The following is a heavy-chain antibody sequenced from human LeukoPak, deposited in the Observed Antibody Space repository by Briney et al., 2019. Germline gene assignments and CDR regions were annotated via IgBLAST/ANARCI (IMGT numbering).Heavy chain of an antibody. CDR3: ARDLSGYCSGGSCYFGY. V-gene: IGHV3-30*04. D-gene: IGHD2-15*01. Sequence: QTGGSLRLSCAASGFTFSSYAMHWVRQAPGKGLEWVAVISYDGSNKYYADSVKGRFTISRDNSKNTLYLQTNSLRAEDTAVYYCARDLSGYCSGGSCYFGYWGQGTLVTVSS. CDR2: ISYDGSNK. J-gene: IGHJ4*02. CDR1: GFTFSSYA.